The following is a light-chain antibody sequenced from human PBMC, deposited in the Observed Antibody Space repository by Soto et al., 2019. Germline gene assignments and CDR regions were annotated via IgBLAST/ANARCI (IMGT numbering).Light chain of an antibody. Sequence: QSVLTQPASVSGSPGQSITISCTGTSSDVGYYNYVSWYQQHPGKAPNLMIYDVSNRPSGVSNRVSGSKSGNTASLTISGLQAEYEADYYCSSQGTSSTLVFVGGTKVTVL. J-gene: IGLJ2*01. CDR3: SSQGTSSTLV. CDR2: DVS. V-gene: IGLV2-14*01. CDR1: SSDVGYYNY.